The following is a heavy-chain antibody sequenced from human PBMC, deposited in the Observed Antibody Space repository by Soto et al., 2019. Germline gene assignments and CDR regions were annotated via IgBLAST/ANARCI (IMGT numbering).Heavy chain of an antibody. CDR2: ISGYNGNT. V-gene: IGHV1-18*01. D-gene: IGHD2-2*01. CDR3: ARYCSSTSCSYPLGAFDI. CDR1: GYTFTSYG. Sequence: ASVKVSCKASGYTFTSYGISWVRQAPRQVLEWMGWISGYNGNTDYAQNLQGRVTMTTDKSTSTAYMELRSLRSDDTAVYYCARYCSSTSCSYPLGAFDIWGQGTMVTVSS. J-gene: IGHJ3*02.